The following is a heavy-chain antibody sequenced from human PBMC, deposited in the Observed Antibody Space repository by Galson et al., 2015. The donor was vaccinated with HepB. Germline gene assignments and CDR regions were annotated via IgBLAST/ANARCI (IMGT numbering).Heavy chain of an antibody. D-gene: IGHD3-10*01. V-gene: IGHV3-30-3*01. CDR2: ISYDGSNK. J-gene: IGHJ4*02. CDR3: ARVTGSGSYYPALDY. CDR1: GFTFSSYA. Sequence: SLRLSCAASGFTFSSYAMHWVRQAPGKGLEWVAVISYDGSNKYYADSVKGRFTISRDNSKNTLYLQMNSLRAEDTAVYYCARVTGSGSYYPALDYWGQGTLVTVSS.